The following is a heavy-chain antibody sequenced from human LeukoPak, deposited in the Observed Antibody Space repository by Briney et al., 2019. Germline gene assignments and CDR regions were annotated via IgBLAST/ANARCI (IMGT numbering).Heavy chain of an antibody. V-gene: IGHV4-59*01. J-gene: IGHJ4*02. Sequence: PSETLSLTCTVSGGSISSYYWSWIRQPPGEGLEWIGYIYYSGSTNYNPSLKSRVTISVDTSKNQFSRKLSSVTAADTAVYCCARSPNYYDSSGFVMNFDYWGQGTLVTVSS. CDR2: IYYSGST. CDR1: GGSISSYY. D-gene: IGHD3-22*01. CDR3: ARSPNYYDSSGFVMNFDY.